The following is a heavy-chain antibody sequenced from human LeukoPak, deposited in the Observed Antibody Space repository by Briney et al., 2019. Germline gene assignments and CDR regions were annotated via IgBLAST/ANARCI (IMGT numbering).Heavy chain of an antibody. V-gene: IGHV4-59*12. Sequence: SETLSLTCTVSGGSISSYYWSWIRQPPGKGLEWIGYIYYSGSTNYNPSLKSRVTISVDTSKNQFSLKLSSVTAVDTAVYYCARSLPGYCSSTSCTTGAFDIWGQGTMVTVSS. CDR3: ARSLPGYCSSTSCTTGAFDI. CDR1: GGSISSYY. CDR2: IYYSGST. D-gene: IGHD2-2*01. J-gene: IGHJ3*02.